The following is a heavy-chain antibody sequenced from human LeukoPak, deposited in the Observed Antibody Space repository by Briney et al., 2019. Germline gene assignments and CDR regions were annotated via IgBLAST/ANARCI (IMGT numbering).Heavy chain of an antibody. J-gene: IGHJ6*03. CDR3: ARHYGTLWYYYYMDV. Sequence: SETLSLTCTVSGGSISSYYWSWIRQPPGKGLESIGYIYYSGSTNYNPFLKSRVTISVDTSKNQFSLKLSSVTAADTAVYYCARHYGTLWYYYYMDVWGKGTTVTVSS. CDR1: GGSISSYY. V-gene: IGHV4-59*01. D-gene: IGHD3-10*01. CDR2: IYYSGST.